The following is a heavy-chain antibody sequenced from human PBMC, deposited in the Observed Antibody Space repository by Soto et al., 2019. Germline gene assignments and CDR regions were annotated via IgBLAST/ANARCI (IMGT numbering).Heavy chain of an antibody. V-gene: IGHV3-30*18. Sequence: GGSLRLSCAASGFTFSSYGMHWVRQAPGKGLEWVAVISYDGSNKYYADSVKGRFTISRDNSKDTLYLQMNSLRAEDTAVYYCAKAIDSSSPLRWGQGTLVTVSS. CDR1: GFTFSSYG. J-gene: IGHJ4*02. D-gene: IGHD6-6*01. CDR3: AKAIDSSSPLR. CDR2: ISYDGSNK.